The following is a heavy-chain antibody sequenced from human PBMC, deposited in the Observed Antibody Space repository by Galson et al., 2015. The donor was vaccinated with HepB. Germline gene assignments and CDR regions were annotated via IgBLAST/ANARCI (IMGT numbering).Heavy chain of an antibody. CDR2: LNSDSSYI. J-gene: IGHJ4*02. Sequence: SLRLSCAASRFTFSSYTMNWVRQAPGKGLEWVSSLNSDSSYIHYADSVEGRFTISRDNAENSLYLQMNNLRVEDTAIYYCARGKTGAGLLSPFDWWGQGTLVTVSS. D-gene: IGHD2-8*02. CDR1: RFTFSSYT. CDR3: ARGKTGAGLLSPFDW. V-gene: IGHV3-21*01.